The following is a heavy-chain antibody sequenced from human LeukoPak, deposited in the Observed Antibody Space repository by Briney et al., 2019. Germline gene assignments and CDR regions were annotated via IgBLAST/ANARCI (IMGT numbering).Heavy chain of an antibody. Sequence: ASVKVSCKASGYTFTSYYMHWVRQAPEQGLEWMGVINPSGGSTSYAQKFQGRVTMTRDTSTSTVYMELSSLRSEDTAVYYCAREVVPGRLDYWGQGTLVTVSS. D-gene: IGHD2-2*01. CDR2: INPSGGST. J-gene: IGHJ4*02. V-gene: IGHV1-46*01. CDR1: GYTFTSYY. CDR3: AREVVPGRLDY.